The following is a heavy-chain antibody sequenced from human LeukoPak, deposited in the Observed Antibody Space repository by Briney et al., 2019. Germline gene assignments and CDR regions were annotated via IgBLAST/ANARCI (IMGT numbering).Heavy chain of an antibody. D-gene: IGHD3-3*01. V-gene: IGHV1-46*01. CDR2: INPSGGST. J-gene: IGHJ6*03. Sequence: ASVKVSCKASGYTFTSYYMHWVRQAPGQGLEWMGIINPSGGSTSYAQKFQGRVTMTRDTSTSTVYMELSSLRSEDTAVYYCARDHTPRLITIYMDVWGKGTTVTVSS. CDR1: GYTFTSYY. CDR3: ARDHTPRLITIYMDV.